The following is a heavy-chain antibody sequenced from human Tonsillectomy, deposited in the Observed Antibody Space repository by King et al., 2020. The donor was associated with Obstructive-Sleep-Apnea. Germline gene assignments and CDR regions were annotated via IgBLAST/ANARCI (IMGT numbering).Heavy chain of an antibody. J-gene: IGHJ5*02. CDR1: GGSISSSSYY. Sequence: LQLQESGPGLVKPSETLSLTCTVSGGSISSSSYYWGWIRQPPGKGLEWIGSIYYSGSTYYNPSLKSRVTISVDTSKNQFSLKLSSVTAADTAVYYCARDWSWRSGMYNWFDPWGQGTLVTVSS. V-gene: IGHV4-39*07. CDR2: IYYSGST. D-gene: IGHD3-3*01. CDR3: ARDWSWRSGMYNWFDP.